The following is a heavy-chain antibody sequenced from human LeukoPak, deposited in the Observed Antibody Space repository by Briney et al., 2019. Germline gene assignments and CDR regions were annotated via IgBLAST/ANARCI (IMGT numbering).Heavy chain of an antibody. CDR2: ISGSGDNT. V-gene: IGHV3-23*01. J-gene: IGHJ4*02. CDR3: AKGSYYDSSGSFYFDY. Sequence: GGSLRLSCAASGFTFSSYWMHWVRQAPGKGLEWVSGISGSGDNTYYADSVKGRFTISRDNSKNTLYVQVNSLGTEDTAAYYCAKGSYYDSSGSFYFDYWGQGTLVTVSS. CDR1: GFTFSSYW. D-gene: IGHD3-22*01.